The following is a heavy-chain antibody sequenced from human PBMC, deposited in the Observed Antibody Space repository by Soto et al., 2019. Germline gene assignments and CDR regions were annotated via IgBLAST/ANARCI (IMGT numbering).Heavy chain of an antibody. V-gene: IGHV2-5*02. D-gene: IGHD3-10*01. CDR2: IYWDDDK. CDR3: AHMGDLITMVRGVDYFDY. Sequence: QITLKESGPTLVKPTQTLTLTCTFSGFSLSTSGVGVGWIRQPPGKALEWLALIYWDDDKRYSPSLKSRLTITKDTSKSQVVLTMTNMDPVDTATYYCAHMGDLITMVRGVDYFDYWGQGTLVTVSS. J-gene: IGHJ4*02. CDR1: GFSLSTSGVG.